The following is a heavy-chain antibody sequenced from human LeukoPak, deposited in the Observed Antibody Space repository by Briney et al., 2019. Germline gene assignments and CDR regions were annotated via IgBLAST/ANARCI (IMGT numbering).Heavy chain of an antibody. CDR3: ARVPDIVVVPAANWFDP. D-gene: IGHD2-2*01. CDR1: GYTFTSCG. V-gene: IGHV1-18*01. CDR2: ISAYNGNT. Sequence: ASVKVSCKASGYTFTSCGISWVRQAPGQGLEWMGWISAYNGNTNYAQKLQGRVTMTTDTSTSTAYMELRSLRSDDTAVYYCARVPDIVVVPAANWFDPWGQGTLVTVSS. J-gene: IGHJ5*02.